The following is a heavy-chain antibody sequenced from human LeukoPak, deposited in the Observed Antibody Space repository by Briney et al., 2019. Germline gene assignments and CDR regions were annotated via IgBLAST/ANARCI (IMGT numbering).Heavy chain of an antibody. CDR3: AKSRDSSDWYAAGFDF. D-gene: IGHD6-19*01. CDR2: ISWNSGSR. Sequence: GGSLRLSCAASGFTFDDYAMHWVRQAPGKGLEWVSGISWNSGSRGYVDSVRGRFTISRDNTENSLYLQMNVLGPEDTALYYCAKSRDSSDWYAAGFDFWDQGTLVTVSS. J-gene: IGHJ4*02. V-gene: IGHV3-9*01. CDR1: GFTFDDYA.